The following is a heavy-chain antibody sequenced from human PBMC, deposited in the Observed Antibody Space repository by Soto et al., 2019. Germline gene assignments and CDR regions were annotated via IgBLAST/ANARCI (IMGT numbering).Heavy chain of an antibody. V-gene: IGHV3-33*01. CDR2: IWYDGSNK. D-gene: IGHD2-21*02. CDR1: GFTFSSYG. CDR3: AREMSLNGGVVTVLDY. Sequence: QVQLVESGGGVVQPGRSLRLSCAASGFTFSSYGMHWVRQAPGKGLEWVAVIWYDGSNKYYADSVKGRFTISRDNSKNTLYLQMNSLRAEDTAVYYCAREMSLNGGVVTVLDYWGQGTLVTVSS. J-gene: IGHJ4*02.